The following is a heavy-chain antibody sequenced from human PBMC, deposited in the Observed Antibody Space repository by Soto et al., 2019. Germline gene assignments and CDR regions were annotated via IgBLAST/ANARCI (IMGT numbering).Heavy chain of an antibody. V-gene: IGHV4-34*01. CDR2: INHSGST. CDR3: ASMKESSGLADY. CDR1: GGSFSGYY. Sequence: QVQLQQWGAGLLKPSETLSLTCAVYGGSFSGYYWSWIRQPPGKGLEWIGEINHSGSTNYNPSLKSRVTISVDTSKNQFSLKLSSVTAADTAVYYCASMKESSGLADYWGQGTLVTVSS. D-gene: IGHD6-19*01. J-gene: IGHJ4*02.